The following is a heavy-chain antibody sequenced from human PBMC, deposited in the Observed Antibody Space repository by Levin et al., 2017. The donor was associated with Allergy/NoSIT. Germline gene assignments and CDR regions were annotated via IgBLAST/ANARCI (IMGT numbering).Heavy chain of an antibody. Sequence: PGGSLRLSCAASGFTFSDYYMSWVRQAPGKGLEWVSYISSSGSTIYYADSVKGRFTISRDNAENSLSLQMDSLRADDTAVYYCARGRRITNAGFDYWGQGTLVTVSS. D-gene: IGHD5-24*01. CDR3: ARGRRITNAGFDY. V-gene: IGHV3-11*01. J-gene: IGHJ4*02. CDR2: ISSSGSTI. CDR1: GFTFSDYY.